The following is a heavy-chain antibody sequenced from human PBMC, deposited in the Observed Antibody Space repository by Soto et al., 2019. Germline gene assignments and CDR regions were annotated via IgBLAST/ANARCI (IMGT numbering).Heavy chain of an antibody. J-gene: IGHJ5*02. CDR2: IYYSGST. CDR1: GGSISSGGYY. V-gene: IGHV4-31*03. D-gene: IGHD6-19*01. Sequence: QVQLQETGPGLVKPSQTLSLTCTVSGGSISSGGYYWSWIRQHPGKGLEWIGYIYYSGSTYYNPSLKSRVTISVDKSKNQFSLKLSSVTAADTAVYYCARAKYSSGWYRWFDPWGQGTLVTVSS. CDR3: ARAKYSSGWYRWFDP.